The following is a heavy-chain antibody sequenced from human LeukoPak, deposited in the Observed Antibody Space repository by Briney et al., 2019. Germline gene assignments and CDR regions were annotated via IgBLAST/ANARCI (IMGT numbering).Heavy chain of an antibody. Sequence: GASVNVSCKASGGTFSSYAISWVRQAPGQGLEWMGGIIPIFGTANYAQKFQGRVTITADESTSTAYMELSSLRSEDTAVYYCARGDGLDSGSYYGIKKFDYWGQGTLVTVSS. V-gene: IGHV1-69*13. J-gene: IGHJ4*02. D-gene: IGHD1-26*01. CDR3: ARGDGLDSGSYYGIKKFDY. CDR1: GGTFSSYA. CDR2: IIPIFGTA.